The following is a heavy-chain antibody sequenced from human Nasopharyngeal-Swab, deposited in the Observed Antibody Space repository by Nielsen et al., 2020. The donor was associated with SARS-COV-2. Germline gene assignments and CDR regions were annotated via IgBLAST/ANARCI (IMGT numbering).Heavy chain of an antibody. D-gene: IGHD3-22*01. V-gene: IGHV3-30-3*01. CDR1: GFTVSSSY. Sequence: GGSLRLSCAASGFTVSSSYMSWVRQAPGKGLEWVAVISYDGSNKYYADSVKGRFTISRDNSKNTLYLQMNSLRAEDTAVYYCARAGGRYYDSGGYYYLASAFDIWGQGTMVTVSS. J-gene: IGHJ3*02. CDR3: ARAGGRYYDSGGYYYLASAFDI. CDR2: ISYDGSNK.